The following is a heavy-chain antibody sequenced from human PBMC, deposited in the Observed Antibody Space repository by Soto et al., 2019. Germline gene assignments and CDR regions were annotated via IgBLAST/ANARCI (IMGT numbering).Heavy chain of an antibody. CDR2: IYSGGST. J-gene: IGHJ4*02. CDR1: GFTVSSNY. V-gene: IGHV3-66*01. D-gene: IGHD6-13*01. CDR3: ARYGRDPGSSWYPFDY. Sequence: EVQLVESGGGLVQPGGSLRLSCAASGFTVSSNYMSWVRQAPGKGLEWVSVIYSGGSTYYADSVKGRFTISRDNSKNTLYLQMNSLRAEDTAVYYCARYGRDPGSSWYPFDYWGQGTLVTVSS.